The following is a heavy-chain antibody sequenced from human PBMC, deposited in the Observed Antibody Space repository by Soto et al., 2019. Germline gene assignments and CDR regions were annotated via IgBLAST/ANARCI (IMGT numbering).Heavy chain of an antibody. J-gene: IGHJ6*03. CDR1: GFTFSIYW. CDR2: INSDGSVS. CDR3: ARGDCVGGTCYSLAGSFYYYMDV. Sequence: EVQLVESGGGLVQPGGSLRLSCAASGFTFSIYWMYWVRQAPGKGLVWVSRINSDGSVSSYADSVKGRLTISRDNVKNTLYLQMDSLRAEDTAVYYCARGDCVGGTCYSLAGSFYYYMDVWGKGTTVTVFS. V-gene: IGHV3-74*01. D-gene: IGHD2-15*01.